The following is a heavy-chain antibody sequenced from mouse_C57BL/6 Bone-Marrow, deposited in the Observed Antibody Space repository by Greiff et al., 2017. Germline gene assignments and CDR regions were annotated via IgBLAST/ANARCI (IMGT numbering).Heavy chain of an antibody. Sequence: VQLQQSGAELVRPGTSVKLSCKASGYTFTSYWMHWVKQRPGQGLEWIGVIDPSDSYTNYNQKFKGKATLTVDTSSSTAYMQLSSLTSEDSAVYYCARGESCAYWGQGTLVTVSA. CDR3: ARGESCAY. J-gene: IGHJ3*01. CDR1: GYTFTSYW. V-gene: IGHV1-59*01. CDR2: IDPSDSYT.